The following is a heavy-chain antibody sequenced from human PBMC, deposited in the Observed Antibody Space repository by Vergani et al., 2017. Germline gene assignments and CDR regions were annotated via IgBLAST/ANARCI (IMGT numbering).Heavy chain of an antibody. J-gene: IGHJ4*02. V-gene: IGHV4-34*01. D-gene: IGHD1-26*01. CDR3: ARRYSGSFFDY. CDR2: INHSGST. CDR1: GGSFSGYY. Sequence: QVQLQQWGAGLLKPSETLSLTCAVYGGSFSGYYWSWIRQPPGKGLEWIGEINHSGSTNYNPSLKSRVTISVDTSKNQFSLKLSSVTAADTAVYYCARRYSGSFFDYWGQGTLVTGSS.